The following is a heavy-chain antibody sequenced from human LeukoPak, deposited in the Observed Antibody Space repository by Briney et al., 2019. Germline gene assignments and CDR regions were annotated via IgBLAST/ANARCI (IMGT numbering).Heavy chain of an antibody. CDR3: ARGNWNDVVGYYFDY. J-gene: IGHJ4*02. D-gene: IGHD1-1*01. CDR2: IYHSGST. Sequence: SETLSLTCTVSGYSISSGYYWGWIRQPPGKGLEWIGSIYHSGSTYYNSSLKSRVTISVDTSKNQFSLKLSSVTAADTAVYYCARGNWNDVVGYYFDYWGQGTLVTVSS. V-gene: IGHV4-38-2*02. CDR1: GYSISSGYY.